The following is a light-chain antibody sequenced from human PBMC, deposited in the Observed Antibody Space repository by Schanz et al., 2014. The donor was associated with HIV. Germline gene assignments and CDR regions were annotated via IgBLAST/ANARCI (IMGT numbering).Light chain of an antibody. J-gene: IGLJ1*01. CDR2: RNN. V-gene: IGLV1-47*01. CDR3: QSYDNSLTAYV. CDR1: SSNIGSNY. Sequence: QSVLTQPPSASGTPGQRVTISCSGSSSNIGSNYVYWYQQLPGTAPKLLIYRNNQRPSGVPDRFSVSKSGTSASLAITGLQAVDEADYYCQSYDNSLTAYVFGAGTKLTVL.